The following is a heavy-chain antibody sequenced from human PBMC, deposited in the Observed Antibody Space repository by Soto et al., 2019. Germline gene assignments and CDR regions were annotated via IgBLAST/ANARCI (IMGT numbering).Heavy chain of an antibody. V-gene: IGHV1-8*01. D-gene: IGHD6-25*01. CDR3: ARRKERSGPHYFDY. CDR2: MNPYSGNT. Sequence: GASVKVSCKASGYNFTTYDISWVRQATGQGLEWMGWMNPYSGNTGYAQKFQGRVTVTRNTSISTVYMALSGLRPDDTAVYYCARRKERSGPHYFDYWGQGTQVT. CDR1: GYNFTTYD. J-gene: IGHJ4*02.